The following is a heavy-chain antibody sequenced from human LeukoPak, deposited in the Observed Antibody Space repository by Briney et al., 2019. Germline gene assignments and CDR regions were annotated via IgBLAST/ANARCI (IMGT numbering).Heavy chain of an antibody. Sequence: ASVKVSCKASGYTFTSYAISWVRQAPGQGLEWMGWINPNSGGTNYAQKFQGRVTMTRDTSISTAYMELSRLRSDDTAVYYCARRGDGSRSYYSSWGQGTLVTVSS. CDR3: ARRGDGSRSYYSS. D-gene: IGHD3-10*01. CDR1: GYTFTSYA. CDR2: INPNSGGT. J-gene: IGHJ4*02. V-gene: IGHV1-2*02.